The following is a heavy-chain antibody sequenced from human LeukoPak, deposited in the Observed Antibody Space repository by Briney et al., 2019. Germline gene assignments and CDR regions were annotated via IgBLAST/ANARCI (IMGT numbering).Heavy chain of an antibody. D-gene: IGHD3-16*01. CDR3: ARVGRDRGFDI. J-gene: IGHJ3*02. V-gene: IGHV3-49*03. CDR2: IRTKFYGGTA. CDR1: GFTFEDYA. Sequence: GGSLRLSCTSSGFTFEDYALTWLRQAPGKGLEWLGFIRTKFYGGTADYAASVKDSFTISRDDYKNIAYLQMDGLKSEDTALYYCARVGRDRGFDIWGQGTAVTVSS.